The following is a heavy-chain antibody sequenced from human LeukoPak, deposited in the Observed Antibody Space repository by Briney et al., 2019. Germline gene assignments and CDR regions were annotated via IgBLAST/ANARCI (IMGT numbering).Heavy chain of an antibody. Sequence: QPGGSLRLSCAASGFTFSNYAMTWVRQAPGKGLEWVSAISGGGGSTDYADSVKGRFTISRDNSKNTLYLQMNSLRAEDTAVYYCAKPSRGIVVVPALVPWYYGMDVWGQGTTVTVSS. CDR2: ISGGGGST. D-gene: IGHD2-2*01. J-gene: IGHJ6*02. CDR1: GFTFSNYA. V-gene: IGHV3-23*01. CDR3: AKPSRGIVVVPALVPWYYGMDV.